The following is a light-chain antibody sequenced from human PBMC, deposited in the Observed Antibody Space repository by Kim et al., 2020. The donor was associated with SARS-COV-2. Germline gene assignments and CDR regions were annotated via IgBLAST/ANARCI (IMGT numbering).Light chain of an antibody. CDR3: TSYRNSGYV. CDR1: SSDVGTYNY. CDR2: DVF. V-gene: IGLV2-14*03. Sequence: QSALTQPASVSGSPGQSITISCTGTSSDVGTYNYVSWYQQSSGKAPKLMIYDVFKRSSGVPNRFSGSKSGNTASLTISGLQAEDEADYYCTSYRNSGYVFGTGNKVTVL. J-gene: IGLJ1*01.